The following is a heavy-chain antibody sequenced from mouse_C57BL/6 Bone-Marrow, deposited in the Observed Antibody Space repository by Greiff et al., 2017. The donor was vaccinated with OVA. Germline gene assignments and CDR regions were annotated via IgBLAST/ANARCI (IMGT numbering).Heavy chain of an antibody. Sequence: EVKLQESVAELVRPGASVKLSCTASGFTIKNTYMHWVQQSPEQGLEWIGRIDPANGNTNYAPKFQGRVTITTDTSSNKAYLQLSSLTSEDTASYYCAPHYFGSLYYFDYWGQGTTLTVSS. CDR1: GFTIKNTY. CDR3: APHYFGSLYYFDY. J-gene: IGHJ2*01. D-gene: IGHD1-1*01. CDR2: IDPANGNT. V-gene: IGHV14-3*01.